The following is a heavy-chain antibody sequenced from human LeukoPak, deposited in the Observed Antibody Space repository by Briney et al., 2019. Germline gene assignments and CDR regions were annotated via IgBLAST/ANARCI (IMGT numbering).Heavy chain of an antibody. J-gene: IGHJ6*02. CDR1: GGSISSGGYY. Sequence: PSQTLSLTCTVSGGSISSGGYYWSWIRQHPGKGLEWIGYIYYSGSTYYNPSLKSRVTISVDTSKNQFSLKLSSVTAADTAVYYCARVMIVVVPAAINTDLYYYYYGMDVWGQGTTVTVSS. V-gene: IGHV4-31*03. CDR2: IYYSGST. CDR3: ARVMIVVVPAAINTDLYYYYYGMDV. D-gene: IGHD2-2*02.